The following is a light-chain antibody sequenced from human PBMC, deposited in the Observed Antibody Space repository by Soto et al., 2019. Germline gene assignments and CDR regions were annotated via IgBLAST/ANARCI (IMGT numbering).Light chain of an antibody. Sequence: DIQMTQSPSSLSASVGDRVTITCQASQNINNYLNWYQQKPGRAPKLLIYDASNLEEGVPSRFRGSGSGTNFTFTISRLHPEDIATYYCQQYENLPTFGQGTRLEIK. J-gene: IGKJ5*01. CDR3: QQYENLPT. V-gene: IGKV1-33*01. CDR2: DAS. CDR1: QNINNY.